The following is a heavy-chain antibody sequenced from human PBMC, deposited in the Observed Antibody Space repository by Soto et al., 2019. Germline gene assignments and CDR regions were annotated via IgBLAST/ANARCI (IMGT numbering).Heavy chain of an antibody. CDR2: ISSSSSYI. Sequence: GGSLRLSCAASGFTFSSYSMNWVRQAPGKGLEWVSSISSSSSYIYYADSVKGRFTISRDNAKNSLYLQMNSLRAEDTAVYYCARWTMVRDPPHYYYYGMDVWGQGTTVTVSS. CDR3: ARWTMVRDPPHYYYYGMDV. V-gene: IGHV3-21*01. J-gene: IGHJ6*02. D-gene: IGHD3-10*01. CDR1: GFTFSSYS.